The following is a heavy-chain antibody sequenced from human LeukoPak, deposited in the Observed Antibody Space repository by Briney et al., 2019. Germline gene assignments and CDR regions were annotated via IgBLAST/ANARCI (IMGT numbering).Heavy chain of an antibody. J-gene: IGHJ5*02. CDR3: ARVVGTSIEGWFDP. V-gene: IGHV4-31*03. CDR1: GGSISSCGYY. Sequence: SETLSLTCTVSGGSISSCGYYWSWIRQHPGKGLEWIGYIYYNGSSYYKPSLKSRVTISVDTSKNQFSLKLSSVTAADTAVYYCARVVGTSIEGWFDPWGQGTLVSVSS. CDR2: IYYNGSS. D-gene: IGHD2-2*01.